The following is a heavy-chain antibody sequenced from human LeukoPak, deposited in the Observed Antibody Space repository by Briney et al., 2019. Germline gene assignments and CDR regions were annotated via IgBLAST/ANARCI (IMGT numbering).Heavy chain of an antibody. Sequence: SETLSLTCTVSGGSITSSSYYWGWIRQPPGKGLEWIGTVYYGGTTYYNPSLKRRVTISVDTSKNQLSLKLSSVTAADTAVYYCARARSKGELGNDAFDIWGQGTMVTVSS. CDR1: GGSITSSSYY. CDR2: VYYGGTT. CDR3: ARARSKGELGNDAFDI. J-gene: IGHJ3*02. V-gene: IGHV4-39*01. D-gene: IGHD3-10*01.